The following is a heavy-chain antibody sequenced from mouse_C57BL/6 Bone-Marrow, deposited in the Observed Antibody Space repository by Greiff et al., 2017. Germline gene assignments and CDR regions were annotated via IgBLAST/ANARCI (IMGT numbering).Heavy chain of an antibody. CDR3: ASNYDYGVDYAKDY. CDR1: GYTFTSYW. CDR2: IDPNSGGT. V-gene: IGHV1-72*01. Sequence: VQLQQPGAELVKPGASVKQSCKASGYTFTSYWMHWVKQRPGRGLEWIGRIDPNSGGTKYNEKFKSKATLTVDKPSSTAYMQLSSLTSEDSAVYFCASNYDYGVDYAKDYWGQGTSVTDSS. J-gene: IGHJ4*01. D-gene: IGHD2-4*01.